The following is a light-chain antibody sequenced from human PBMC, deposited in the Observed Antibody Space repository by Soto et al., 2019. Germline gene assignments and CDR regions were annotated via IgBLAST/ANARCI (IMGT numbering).Light chain of an antibody. J-gene: IGKJ1*01. CDR3: QHYDTKWT. Sequence: DFQMTQSPSTLSASIGDRVTITCRASQRIDRWLAWYQQKPGEAPQVLIYDVSNLYNGVPSRFSGSGSGTEFTLTISSVQLDDFGTYDCQHYDTKWTFGQGTKVEIK. V-gene: IGKV1-5*01. CDR2: DVS. CDR1: QRIDRW.